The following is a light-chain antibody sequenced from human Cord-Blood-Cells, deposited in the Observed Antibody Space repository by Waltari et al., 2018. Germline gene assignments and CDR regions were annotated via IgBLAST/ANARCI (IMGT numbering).Light chain of an antibody. J-gene: IGKJ4*01. CDR1: ESVLYSSNNKNY. Sequence: DIVMTQSPDSLAVSLGERASINSNSTESVLYSSNNKNYLAWYQQKPGQPPKLLIYWASTRVSGVPDRFSGSGSGTDFTLTISSLQAEDVAVYYCQQYYSTPLTFGGGTKVEIK. CDR3: QQYYSTPLT. CDR2: WAS. V-gene: IGKV4-1*01.